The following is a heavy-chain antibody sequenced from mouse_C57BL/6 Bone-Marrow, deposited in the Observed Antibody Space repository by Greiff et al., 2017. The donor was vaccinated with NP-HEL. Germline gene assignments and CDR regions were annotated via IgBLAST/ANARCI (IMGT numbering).Heavy chain of an antibody. CDR1: GFTFSDYG. J-gene: IGHJ4*01. CDR2: ISSGSSTI. CDR3: ASAYYSNYDAMDY. V-gene: IGHV5-17*01. D-gene: IGHD2-5*01. Sequence: DVMLVESGGGLVKPGGSLKLSCAASGFTFSDYGMHWVRQAPEKGLEWVAYISSGSSTIYYADTVKGRFTISSDNAKNTLYLQMTSLRSEDTAMYYCASAYYSNYDAMDYWGQGTSVTVSA.